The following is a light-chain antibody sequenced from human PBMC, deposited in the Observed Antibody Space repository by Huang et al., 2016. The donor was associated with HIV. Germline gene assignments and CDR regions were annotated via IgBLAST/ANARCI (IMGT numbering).Light chain of an antibody. CDR3: QQYNKWPPEYT. Sequence: VMMSQSPATLAASPWERVTLSCGASQSVNTNLAWYQQKPGPPHRLLIYAASPRATGVPARFSGSGSGTEFTLTIDSLQSDDFAVYYCQQYNKWPPEYTFGQGTRLEIK. J-gene: IGKJ2*01. CDR2: AAS. CDR1: QSVNTN. V-gene: IGKV3-15*01.